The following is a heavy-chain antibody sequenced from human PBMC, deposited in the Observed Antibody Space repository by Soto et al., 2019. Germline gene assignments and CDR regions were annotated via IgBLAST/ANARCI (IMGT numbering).Heavy chain of an antibody. J-gene: IGHJ4*02. D-gene: IGHD3-16*01. CDR2: ISGSGGST. CDR1: GFTFSSYA. V-gene: IGHV3-23*01. Sequence: EVQLLESGGGLVQPGGSLRLSCAASGFTFSSYAMSWVGQAPGKGLEWVSAISGSGGSTYYADSVKGRFTISRDNSKNTLYLQMNSLRAEDTAVYYCAKGGIVRLGETDYWGQGTLVTVSS. CDR3: AKGGIVRLGETDY.